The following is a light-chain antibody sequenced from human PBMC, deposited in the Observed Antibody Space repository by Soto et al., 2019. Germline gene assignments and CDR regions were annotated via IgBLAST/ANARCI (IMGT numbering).Light chain of an antibody. Sequence: EIVMTQSPATLSVSPGERATLSCRASQSVTSNLAWYQHKPGQAPRLLIFGASTRATGIPARFSGSGSGTEFILTISSLQSEDFAVYYCQQYGSSPPWTFGQGTKVEIK. V-gene: IGKV3-15*01. CDR1: QSVTSN. CDR2: GAS. CDR3: QQYGSSPPWT. J-gene: IGKJ1*01.